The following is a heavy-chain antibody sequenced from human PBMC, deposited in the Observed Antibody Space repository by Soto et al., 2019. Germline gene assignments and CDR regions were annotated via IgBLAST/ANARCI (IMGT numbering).Heavy chain of an antibody. D-gene: IGHD3-22*01. V-gene: IGHV3-21*01. Sequence: GGSLRLSCAASGFNFITYSLDWVRQAPGKGLEWVASISSSAVYIDYADSVKGRFTISRDNANNSLYLQMNSLRAEDTATYYCVRDGLDYYDTERLYFDKWGQGTQVTVSS. CDR2: ISSSAVYI. CDR3: VRDGLDYYDTERLYFDK. CDR1: GFNFITYS. J-gene: IGHJ4*02.